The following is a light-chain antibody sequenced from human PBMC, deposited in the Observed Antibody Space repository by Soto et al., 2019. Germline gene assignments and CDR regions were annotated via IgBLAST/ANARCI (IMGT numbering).Light chain of an antibody. J-gene: IGKJ2*01. CDR1: QRITTY. CDR3: QQTYSTPHT. Sequence: IQMTQSPSSLSASVGDRVTITCRASQRITTYLNWYQQKPGNAPKLLITTSGTLQRGVPSRFSGSGSGTDFTLTSTSLQREEFETYFCQQTYSTPHTFGQGTKL. CDR2: TSG. V-gene: IGKV1-39*01.